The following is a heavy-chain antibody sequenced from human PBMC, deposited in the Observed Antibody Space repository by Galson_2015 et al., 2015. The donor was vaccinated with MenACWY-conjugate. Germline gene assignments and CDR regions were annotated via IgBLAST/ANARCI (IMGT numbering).Heavy chain of an antibody. Sequence: SLRLSCAASGFTFRTYDMNWVRQAPGKGLEWVSHISSGGNTIYYGDSVKGRFTISRDNAKNSLYLQMNSLRAEDTAIYYCARSLSIVVAGYWGQGTLVTVSS. CDR3: ARSLSIVVAGY. CDR2: ISSGGNTI. J-gene: IGHJ4*02. CDR1: GFTFRTYD. D-gene: IGHD6-19*01. V-gene: IGHV3-48*03.